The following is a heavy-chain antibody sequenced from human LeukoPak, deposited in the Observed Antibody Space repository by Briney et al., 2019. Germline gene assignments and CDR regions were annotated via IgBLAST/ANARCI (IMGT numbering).Heavy chain of an antibody. CDR2: IDTGVTA. Sequence: AGGSLRLSCSASGFTVSCNYMSWVRQAPGNGLEWGSVIDTGVTAYYADSVKGRFTISRDNSKNTLYLQMNSLRVEDTAVYYCSRSTDYWGQGTLVTVSS. D-gene: IGHD2-2*01. CDR1: GFTVSCNY. V-gene: IGHV3-53*01. J-gene: IGHJ4*02. CDR3: SRSTDY.